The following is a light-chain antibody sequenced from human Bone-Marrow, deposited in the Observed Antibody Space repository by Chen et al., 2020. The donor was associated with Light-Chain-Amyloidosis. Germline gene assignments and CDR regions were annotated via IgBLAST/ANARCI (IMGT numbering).Light chain of an antibody. V-gene: IGLV2-14*01. CDR2: DVS. CDR3: SAYTSSSTLDGV. Sequence: QSALTQPASVSGSTGQSLPLSCTGPSSDVGGYNYVSWFQQPPGKAPKLMIYDVSNRPPGVSNRFSGSKSGNTASLTISGLQAEDEADYYCSAYTSSSTLDGVFGGGTKLTVL. CDR1: SSDVGGYNY. J-gene: IGLJ3*02.